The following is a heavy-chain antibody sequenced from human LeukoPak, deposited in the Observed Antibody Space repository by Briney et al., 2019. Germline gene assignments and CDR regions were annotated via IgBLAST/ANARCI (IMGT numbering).Heavy chain of an antibody. D-gene: IGHD3-10*01. CDR2: INHSGST. J-gene: IGHJ5*02. Sequence: SETLSLTCAVYGGSFSGYYWSWIRQPPGKGLEWIGEINHSGSTNYNPSLKSRVTISVDTSKNQFSLKLSSVTAADTAVYYCARGNYYGSGSYYTEYNWFDPWGQGTLVTVSS. CDR3: ARGNYYGSGSYYTEYNWFDP. V-gene: IGHV4-34*01. CDR1: GGSFSGYY.